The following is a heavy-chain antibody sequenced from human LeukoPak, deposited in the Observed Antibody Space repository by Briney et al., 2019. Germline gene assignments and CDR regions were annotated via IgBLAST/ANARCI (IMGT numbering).Heavy chain of an antibody. V-gene: IGHV1-46*01. CDR2: INPSGGNT. Sequence: ASVKVSCKASGYTFTSYGISWVRQAPGQGLEWMGIINPSGGNTNYAQKFQGRVTMTRDTSTSTVYMEMSSLRSEDTAVYYCARDLFWGQDDVFDIWGQGTMVTVSS. J-gene: IGHJ3*02. CDR3: ARDLFWGQDDVFDI. CDR1: GYTFTSYG. D-gene: IGHD3-10*02.